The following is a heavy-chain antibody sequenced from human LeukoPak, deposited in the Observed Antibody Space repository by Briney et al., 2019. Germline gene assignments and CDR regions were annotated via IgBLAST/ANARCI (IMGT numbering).Heavy chain of an antibody. CDR3: ATVRYYDSSLRAYYFDY. CDR2: FDPEDGET. D-gene: IGHD3-22*01. V-gene: IGHV1-24*01. Sequence: ASVKVSCKVSGYTLTELSMHWVRQAPGKGLEWMGGFDPEDGETIYAQKFQGRVTMTEDTSTDTAYMELSSLRSEDTAVYYCATVRYYDSSLRAYYFDYWGQGTLVTVSS. CDR1: GYTLTELS. J-gene: IGHJ4*02.